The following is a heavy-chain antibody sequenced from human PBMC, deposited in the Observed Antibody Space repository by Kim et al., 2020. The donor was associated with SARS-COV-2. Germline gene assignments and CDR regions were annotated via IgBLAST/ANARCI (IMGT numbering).Heavy chain of an antibody. CDR2: IYYSGST. Sequence: SETLSLTCTVSGGSISSYYWSWIRQPPGKGLEWIGYIYYSGSTNYNPSLKSRVTISVDTSKNQFSLKLSSVTAADTAVYYCARGSSLTIFGVVGWFDPRGQGTLVTVSS. D-gene: IGHD3-3*01. CDR3: ARGSSLTIFGVVGWFDP. J-gene: IGHJ5*02. CDR1: GGSISSYY. V-gene: IGHV4-59*01.